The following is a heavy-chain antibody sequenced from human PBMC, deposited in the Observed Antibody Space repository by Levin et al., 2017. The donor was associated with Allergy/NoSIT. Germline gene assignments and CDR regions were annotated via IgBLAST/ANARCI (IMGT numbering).Heavy chain of an antibody. CDR2: INSNGGIT. CDR1: EFSFSTHA. J-gene: IGHJ6*03. Sequence: GALRLSCSASEFSFSTHAMHWVRQAPGKGLEYVSGINSNGGITYYADSVKGRFTISRDNSNNTLYLQMSSLRTEDTAVCYCVKDRLGLLYYMDVWGKGTTVTVSS. D-gene: IGHD6-19*01. CDR3: VKDRLGLLYYMDV. V-gene: IGHV3-64D*08.